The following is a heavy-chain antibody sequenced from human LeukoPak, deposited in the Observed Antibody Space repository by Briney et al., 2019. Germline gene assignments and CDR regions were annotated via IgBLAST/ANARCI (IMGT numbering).Heavy chain of an antibody. CDR3: ARGGQLELRGGHYYYYGMDV. CDR1: GYTFITYG. CDR2: ISTYNGDT. J-gene: IGHJ6*02. D-gene: IGHD1-7*01. V-gene: IGHV1-18*01. Sequence: ASVRVSCTASGYTFITYGISWVRQAPGQGLEWMGWISTYNGDTKYAQKFQGRVTMTTDTSTSTVYMELRSLRSDETAVYYCARGGQLELRGGHYYYYGMDVWGQGTRVTV.